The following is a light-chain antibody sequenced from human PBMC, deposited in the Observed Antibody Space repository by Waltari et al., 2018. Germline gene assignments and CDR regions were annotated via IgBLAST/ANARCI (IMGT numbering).Light chain of an antibody. CDR2: DVT. Sequence: YQQRPGKAPTLFIYDVTKRPSGVPDRFSGSKSGNTASLTISGLQAEDEADYYCCSYAGTYTFLVFGGGTKLTVL. J-gene: IGLJ2*01. V-gene: IGLV2-11*01. CDR3: CSYAGTYTFLV.